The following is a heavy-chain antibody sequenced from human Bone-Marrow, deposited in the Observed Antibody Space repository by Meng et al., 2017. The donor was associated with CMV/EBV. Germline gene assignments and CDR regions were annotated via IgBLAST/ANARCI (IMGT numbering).Heavy chain of an antibody. D-gene: IGHD3-10*01. J-gene: IGHJ6*02. Sequence: GSLRLSCTVSGGSISSYYWSWIRQPPGKGLEWIGYIYYSGSTNYNPSLKSRVAISVDTSKNQLSLKLNSVTTADTAVYYCALLDGFGEFTSDYYYYGMDVWGQGTTVTVSS. CDR1: GGSISSYY. V-gene: IGHV4-59*01. CDR2: IYYSGST. CDR3: ALLDGFGEFTSDYYYYGMDV.